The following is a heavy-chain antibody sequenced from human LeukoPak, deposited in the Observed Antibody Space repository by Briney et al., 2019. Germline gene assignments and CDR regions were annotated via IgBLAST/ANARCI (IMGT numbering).Heavy chain of an antibody. CDR3: AKAYCSSNRCYYFDY. CDR1: GFTFSSYA. CDR2: ISDSGGYT. D-gene: IGHD2-2*01. V-gene: IGHV3-23*01. Sequence: GGSLRLSCAASGFTFSSYAMSWVRQAPGKGLEWVSVISDSGGYTYYADSVKGRFTISRDNSKNTLYLQMNSLRAEDTAVYYCAKAYCSSNRCYYFDYWGQGTLVTVSS. J-gene: IGHJ4*02.